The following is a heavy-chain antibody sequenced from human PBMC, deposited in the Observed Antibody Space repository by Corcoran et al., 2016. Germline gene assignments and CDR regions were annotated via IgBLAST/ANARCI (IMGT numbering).Heavy chain of an antibody. V-gene: IGHV1-69*01. Sequence: QVQLVQSGAEVKKPGSSVKVSCKASGGTFSSYAISWVRQAPGQGLEWMGGIIPIFGTANYAQKFQGRVTITADESTSTAYMELSSLRSEDTAVYYCARALGDYDGSGSYYNVAPVDPWGQGTLVTVSS. D-gene: IGHD3-10*01. CDR1: GGTFSSYA. CDR2: IIPIFGTA. J-gene: IGHJ5*02. CDR3: ARALGDYDGSGSYYNVAPVDP.